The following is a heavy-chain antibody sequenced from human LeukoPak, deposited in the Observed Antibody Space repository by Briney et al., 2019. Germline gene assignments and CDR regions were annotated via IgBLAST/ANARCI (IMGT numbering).Heavy chain of an antibody. CDR2: INPNSGGT. CDR3: ARFEAARPGFDY. Sequence: ASVKVSCKASGYTFTSYDINWVRQATGQGLEWMGRINPNSGGTNYAQKFQGRVTMTRDTSISTAYMELSRLRSDDTAVYYCARFEAARPGFDYWGQGTLVTVSS. CDR1: GYTFTSYD. V-gene: IGHV1-2*06. D-gene: IGHD6-6*01. J-gene: IGHJ4*02.